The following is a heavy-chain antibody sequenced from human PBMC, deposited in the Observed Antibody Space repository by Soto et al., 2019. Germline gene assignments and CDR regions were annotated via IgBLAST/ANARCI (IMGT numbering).Heavy chain of an antibody. CDR3: ARAGYNYYYGMEV. V-gene: IGHV4-39*07. CDR1: GGSVSSSSYC. Sequence: PSETLSLTCTVSGGSVSSSSYCWGWVRQPPGKGLEWIGSVYYSGSTNYNPSLKSRVTISVDTSKNQFSLKLSSVTAADTAVYYCARAGYNYYYGMEVWGQGTTVTVSS. J-gene: IGHJ6*01. CDR2: VYYSGST. D-gene: IGHD1-1*01.